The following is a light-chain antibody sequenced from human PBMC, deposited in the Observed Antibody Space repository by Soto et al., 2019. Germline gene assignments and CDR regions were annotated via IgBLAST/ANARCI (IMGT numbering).Light chain of an antibody. J-gene: IGKJ1*01. CDR2: LGS. V-gene: IGKV2-28*01. Sequence: DIVMTQSPISLPVTPGEPASISCRSSQSLLQTNGYNYLDWYLQKPGQSPQLLIYLGSNRASGVPDRFSGSGSGTDFTLKISRVGAEDVGVYYCMQALQTPWAFGQGTKVEIK. CDR1: QSLLQTNGYNY. CDR3: MQALQTPWA.